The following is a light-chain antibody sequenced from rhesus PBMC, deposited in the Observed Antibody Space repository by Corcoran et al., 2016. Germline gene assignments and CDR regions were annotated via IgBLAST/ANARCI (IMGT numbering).Light chain of an antibody. V-gene: IGKV2-65*01. CDR1: QSLVHSNGKTY. Sequence: DVVMTQSPLALPITPGQPASISCRSSQSLVHSNGKTYLSWFQQKPGQPPRLLIYKVSNRYSGVPDSVKGSGAGTDFTLKISRVEADDVGVYYCMQALEFPLTFGGGTKVEIK. CDR2: KVS. CDR3: MQALEFPLT. J-gene: IGKJ4*01.